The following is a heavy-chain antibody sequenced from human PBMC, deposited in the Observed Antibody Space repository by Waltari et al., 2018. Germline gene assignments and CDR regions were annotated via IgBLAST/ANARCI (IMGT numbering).Heavy chain of an antibody. V-gene: IGHV3-48*03. CDR3: ARDGNWLEGRDYFDL. Sequence: EVQLVESGGGLVQPGGSLRLSCAASGFTFSSYELNWVRQAPGKGLEVSAYIGSSGSPIYYADSVRGRFTISRDNAKNSLYLQMNSLRAEDTAVYYCARDGNWLEGRDYFDLWGQGTLVTVSS. CDR1: GFTFSSYE. J-gene: IGHJ4*02. D-gene: IGHD6-19*01. CDR2: IGSSGSPI.